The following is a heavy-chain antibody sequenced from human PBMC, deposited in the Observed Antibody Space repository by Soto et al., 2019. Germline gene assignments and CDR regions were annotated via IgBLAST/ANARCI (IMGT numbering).Heavy chain of an antibody. CDR1: GYTFTSYY. J-gene: IGHJ4*02. V-gene: IGHV1-46*03. CDR3: ASPLCYYGSGSYYTMGY. CDR2: INPSGGST. D-gene: IGHD3-10*01. Sequence: ASVKVSCKASGYTFTSYYMHWVRQAPGQGLEWMGIINPSGGSTSYAQKFQGRVTMTRDTSTSTVYMELSSLRSEDTAVYYCASPLCYYGSGSYYTMGYWSQGTLVTVSS.